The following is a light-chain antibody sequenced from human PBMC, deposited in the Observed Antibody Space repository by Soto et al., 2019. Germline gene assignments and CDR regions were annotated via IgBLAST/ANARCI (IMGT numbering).Light chain of an antibody. J-gene: IGLJ2*01. Sequence: QSVLTQPPSVSGAPGQRVTISCTGSSSNIGAGYDVHWYQQFPGTAPKLLIYGNSNRPSGVPDRFSGSKSGTSASLAITGLQAEDEADYYCQSYDSSLSVVFGGGTKLT. CDR3: QSYDSSLSVV. CDR2: GNS. CDR1: SSNIGAGYD. V-gene: IGLV1-40*01.